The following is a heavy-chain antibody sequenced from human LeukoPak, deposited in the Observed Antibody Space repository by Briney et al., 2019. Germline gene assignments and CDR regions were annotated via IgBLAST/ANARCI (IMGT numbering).Heavy chain of an antibody. Sequence: GGSLRLSCAAPGFTFSDYYMSWIRQAPGKGLEWVSYISSSGSTIYYADSVKGRFTISRDNAKNSLYLQMNSLRAEDTAVYYCARAYCGGDCYFVYYYYMDVWGKGTTVTISS. J-gene: IGHJ6*03. CDR1: GFTFSDYY. CDR2: ISSSGSTI. V-gene: IGHV3-11*01. D-gene: IGHD2-21*02. CDR3: ARAYCGGDCYFVYYYYMDV.